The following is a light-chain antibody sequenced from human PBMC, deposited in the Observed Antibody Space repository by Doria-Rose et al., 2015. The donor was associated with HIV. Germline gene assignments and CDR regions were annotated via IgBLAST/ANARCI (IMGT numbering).Light chain of an antibody. J-gene: IGKJ5*01. V-gene: IGKV3-20*01. Sequence: TQSPCTLSLSPGERATLSCRASQRVKSSYLAWYQHKPGQAPRLLIYDASTRATGIPDRFSGSGSGTDFTLTISRLEPEDVAVYYCQQYGTSRGTFGQGTRLEIK. CDR3: QQYGTSRGT. CDR1: QRVKSSY. CDR2: DAS.